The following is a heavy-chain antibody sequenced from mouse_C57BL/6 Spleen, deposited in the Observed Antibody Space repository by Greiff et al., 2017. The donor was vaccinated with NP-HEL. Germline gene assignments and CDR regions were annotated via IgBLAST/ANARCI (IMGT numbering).Heavy chain of an antibody. CDR2: LYPRYGSP. V-gene: IGHV1-78*01. J-gene: IGHJ2*01. D-gene: IGHD2-5*01. CDR3: ARSKSPYSNYDD. CDR1: GYTFTDHT. Sequence: QVQLQQSDAELVKPGASVKISCKVSGYTFTDHTIHWMKQRPEQGLEWIGYLYPRYGSPMYNEKFKGKATLTADKSSSTAYMQLNSLTSEDSAVYFWARSKSPYSNYDDWGQGTTLTVSA.